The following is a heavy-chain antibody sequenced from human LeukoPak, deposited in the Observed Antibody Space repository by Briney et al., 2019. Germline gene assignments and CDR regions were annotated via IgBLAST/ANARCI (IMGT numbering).Heavy chain of an antibody. Sequence: GGSLRLSCAASGFTFINYAMAWVRQAPGKGLEWVSAISGGGGSTYYADSVKGRFTISRDNSKNTLYLQMNSLRAEDTAVYYCAKGLRSGYYYYGMDVWGQGTTVTVSS. CDR1: GFTFINYA. V-gene: IGHV3-23*01. J-gene: IGHJ6*02. CDR2: ISGGGGST. D-gene: IGHD4-17*01. CDR3: AKGLRSGYYYYGMDV.